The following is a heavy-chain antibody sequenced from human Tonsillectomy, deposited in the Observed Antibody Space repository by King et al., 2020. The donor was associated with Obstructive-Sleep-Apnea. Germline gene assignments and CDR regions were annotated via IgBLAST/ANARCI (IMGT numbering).Heavy chain of an antibody. V-gene: IGHV2-70*11. D-gene: IGHD6-19*01. Sequence: VTLKESGPALVKPTQTLTLTCTFSGFSLSTSGMCVSWIRQPPGKALEWLARIDWDDEKYYSTSLKTRLTISKDTSKNQVVLTMTNMDPVDTATYYCARIRYMAGTPDYWGQGTLVTVSS. CDR2: IDWDDEK. J-gene: IGHJ4*02. CDR1: GFSLSTSGMC. CDR3: ARIRYMAGTPDY.